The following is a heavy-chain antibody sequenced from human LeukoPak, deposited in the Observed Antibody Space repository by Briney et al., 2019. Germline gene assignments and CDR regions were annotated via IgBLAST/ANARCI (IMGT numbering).Heavy chain of an antibody. CDR3: AKDLVPAAGSPIDAFDI. J-gene: IGHJ3*02. Sequence: ASVKVSCKASGYTFTSYDINWVRQATGQGLEWMGWMNPNSGNTGYAQKFQGRVTITRNTSISTAYMELSSLRSEDTAVYYCAKDLVPAAGSPIDAFDIWGQGTMVTVSS. CDR2: MNPNSGNT. D-gene: IGHD2-2*01. CDR1: GYTFTSYD. V-gene: IGHV1-8*03.